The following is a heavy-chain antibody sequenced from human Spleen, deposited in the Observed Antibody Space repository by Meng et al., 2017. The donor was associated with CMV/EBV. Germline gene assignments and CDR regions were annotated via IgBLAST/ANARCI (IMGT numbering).Heavy chain of an antibody. Sequence: GESLKISCTTSGFIFSDYAMAWVRQAPGKGLECVGFIRSKEFGWTTEYAASVKDRFSISRDNSRGIVYLQLNSLKTEDTAMYYCSRGRTGTGWKYYFDYWGRGTLVTVSS. V-gene: IGHV3-49*04. CDR1: GFIFSDYA. CDR3: SRGRTGTGWKYYFDY. J-gene: IGHJ4*02. CDR2: IRSKEFGWTT. D-gene: IGHD6-19*01.